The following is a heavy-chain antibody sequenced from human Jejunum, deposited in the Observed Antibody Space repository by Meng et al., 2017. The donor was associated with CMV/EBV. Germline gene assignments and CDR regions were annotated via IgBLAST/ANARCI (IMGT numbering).Heavy chain of an antibody. Sequence: ASGFSFSSYWMHWIRQTPGKGLVWVSRIAYDASVIDYADSVKGRFTISRDNAKSTLYLQMNSLRAEDTAVYYCARQHSTSFLYFDNWGQGTLVTVSS. V-gene: IGHV3-74*01. CDR3: ARQHSTSFLYFDN. CDR1: GFSFSSYW. CDR2: IAYDASVI. J-gene: IGHJ4*02. D-gene: IGHD6-6*01.